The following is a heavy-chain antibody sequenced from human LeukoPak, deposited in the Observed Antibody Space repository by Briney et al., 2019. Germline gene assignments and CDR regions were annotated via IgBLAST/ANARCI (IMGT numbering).Heavy chain of an antibody. D-gene: IGHD5-24*01. J-gene: IGHJ4*02. CDR3: TRGDGYTSYFED. Sequence: GGSLTLSCAASGFTVSSDYISWVRQAPGAGMEWVSSFSRGGNIFYADSVNGRFTISRDNSKNTLYLQMNSLRAGDTAVDYCTRGDGYTSYFEDWGQGTLVSVSS. CDR1: GFTVSSDY. V-gene: IGHV3-53*01. CDR2: FSRGGNI.